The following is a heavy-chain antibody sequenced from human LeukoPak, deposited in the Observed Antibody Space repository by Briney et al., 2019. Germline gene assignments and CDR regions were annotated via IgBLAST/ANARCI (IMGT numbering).Heavy chain of an antibody. J-gene: IGHJ4*02. D-gene: IGHD3-3*01. CDR2: IYYSGST. CDR3: ASAYDSLNSKIDY. V-gene: IGHV4-39*01. CDR1: GGFISSRSYY. Sequence: PSETLSLTCTVSGGFISSRSYYWGWVRQPPGKGLEWIGRIYYSGSTYYNPSLQSRVNISVDTSKIQFSLQLSSVTAADPAVYYCASAYDSLNSKIDYWGQGTLVTVSS.